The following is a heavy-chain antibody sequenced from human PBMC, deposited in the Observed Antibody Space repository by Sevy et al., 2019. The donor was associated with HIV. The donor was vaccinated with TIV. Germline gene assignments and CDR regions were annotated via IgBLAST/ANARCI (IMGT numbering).Heavy chain of an antibody. CDR2: FDPEDGET. CDR1: GYTLTQLS. J-gene: IGHJ4*02. V-gene: IGHV1-24*01. Sequence: ASVKVSCKVSGYTLTQLSMNWVRQAPGKGLEWMGSFDPEDGETIYAQKFQGRVTMTTDTSTSTAYMDLRSLRSDDTAVYYCARDRQEGYFDYWGQGTLVTVSS. CDR3: ARDRQEGYFDY.